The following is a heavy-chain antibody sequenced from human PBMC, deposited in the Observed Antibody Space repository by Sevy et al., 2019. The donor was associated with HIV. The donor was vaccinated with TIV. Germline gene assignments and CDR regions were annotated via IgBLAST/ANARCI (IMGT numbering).Heavy chain of an antibody. CDR1: GGTFSSYA. V-gene: IGHV1-69*13. CDR3: ASLYSISWYDYLHGYFQH. J-gene: IGHJ1*01. Sequence: ASVKVSCKASGGTFSSYAISWVRQAPGQGLEWMGGIIPIFGTANHAQKFQGRVTITADESTSTAYMELSSLRSEDTAVYYCASLYSISWYDYLHGYFQHWGQGTLVTVSS. D-gene: IGHD6-13*01. CDR2: IIPIFGTA.